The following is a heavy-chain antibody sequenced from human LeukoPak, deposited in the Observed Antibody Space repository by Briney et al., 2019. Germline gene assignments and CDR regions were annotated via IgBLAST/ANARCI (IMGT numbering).Heavy chain of an antibody. J-gene: IGHJ3*02. CDR1: GGSISSSSYY. CDR3: ARVGGQYYDFWSGYYNTKGHDAFDI. D-gene: IGHD3-3*01. V-gene: IGHV4-39*01. Sequence: SETLSLTCTVSGGSISSSSYYWGWIRQPPGKGLEWIGSIYYSGSTYYNPSLKSRVTISVDTSKNQFSLKLSSVTAADTAVYYCARVGGQYYDFWSGYYNTKGHDAFDIWGQGTMVTASS. CDR2: IYYSGST.